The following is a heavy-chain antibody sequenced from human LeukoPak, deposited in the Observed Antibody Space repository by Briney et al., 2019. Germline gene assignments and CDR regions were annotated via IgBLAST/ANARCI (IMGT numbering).Heavy chain of an antibody. J-gene: IGHJ4*02. CDR2: INPNSGGT. D-gene: IGHD3-10*01. V-gene: IGHV1-2*02. Sequence: GASVKVSCKASGGTFSSYGIIWVRQAPGQGLEWMGWINPNSGGTNYAQKFQGRVTMTRDTSISTAYMELSRLRSDDTAVYYCARGPSKGMVRGVSLDYWGQGTLVTVSS. CDR3: ARGPSKGMVRGVSLDY. CDR1: GGTFSSYG.